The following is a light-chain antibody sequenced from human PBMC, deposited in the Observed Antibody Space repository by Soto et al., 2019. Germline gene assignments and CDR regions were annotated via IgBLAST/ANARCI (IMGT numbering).Light chain of an antibody. CDR2: GAS. V-gene: IGKV3-15*01. CDR3: QKLNKYPST. J-gene: IGKJ4*01. Sequence: EIVMTRSPATLSVSPGERATISCRASQSVSSNLAWYQQKPGQAPRLLIYGASTRATGIPDRLSGSGSGTDFTLTISRLQPEDFATYYCQKLNKYPSTCGGGTKVDIK. CDR1: QSVSSN.